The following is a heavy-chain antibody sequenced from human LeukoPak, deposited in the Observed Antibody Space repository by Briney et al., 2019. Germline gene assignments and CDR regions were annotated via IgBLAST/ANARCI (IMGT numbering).Heavy chain of an antibody. CDR3: AKNPYCSSTSCYRVYYYYMDV. CDR2: IRYDGSNK. V-gene: IGHV3-30*02. CDR1: GFTFSSYG. D-gene: IGHD2-2*02. J-gene: IGHJ6*03. Sequence: PGGSLRLSCAASGFTFSSYGMHWVRQAPGKGLEWVAFIRYDGSNKYYADSVKDRFTISRDNSKNTLYLQMNSLRAEDTAVYYCAKNPYCSSTSCYRVYYYYMDVWGKGTTVTVSS.